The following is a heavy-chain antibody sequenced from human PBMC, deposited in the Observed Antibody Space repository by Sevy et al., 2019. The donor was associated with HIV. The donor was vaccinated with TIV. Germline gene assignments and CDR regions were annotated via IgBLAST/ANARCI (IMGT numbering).Heavy chain of an antibody. CDR2: IYYSGRN. CDR1: GGSISSSSYY. V-gene: IGHV4-39*01. CDR3: ARQGQQWLADFDY. Sequence: SETLSLTCTVSGGSISSSSYYWGWIRQPPGKGLEWIGSIYYSGRNYYNPSLKSRVTISVDTSKNQFSLKLSSGTAADTAVYYCARQGQQWLADFDYWGQGTLVTVSS. J-gene: IGHJ4*02. D-gene: IGHD6-19*01.